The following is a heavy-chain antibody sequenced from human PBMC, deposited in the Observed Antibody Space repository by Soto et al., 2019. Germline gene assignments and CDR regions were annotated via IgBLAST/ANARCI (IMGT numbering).Heavy chain of an antibody. D-gene: IGHD1-26*01. J-gene: IGHJ4*02. Sequence: SETLSLTCAVYGGSFSGYYWSWIRQPPGKGLEWIGEINHSGSTNYNPSLKSRVTISVDTSKNQFSLKLSSVTAADTAVYYCATGVGATHYNMDYWGQGTLVTVSS. CDR2: INHSGST. V-gene: IGHV4-34*01. CDR1: GGSFSGYY. CDR3: ATGVGATHYNMDY.